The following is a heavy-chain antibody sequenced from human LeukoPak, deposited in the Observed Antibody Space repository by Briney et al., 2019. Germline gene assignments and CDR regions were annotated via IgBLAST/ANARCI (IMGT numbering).Heavy chain of an antibody. CDR2: ISAYNGNT. D-gene: IGHD3-22*01. J-gene: IGHJ4*02. CDR1: GYTFTSYG. CDR3: ARAQFLNYYDSSGYYWLNRLREFDY. V-gene: IGHV1-18*01. Sequence: ASVKVSCKASGYTFTSYGISWVRQAPGQGVEWMGWISAYNGNTNYAQKLQGRVTMTTDTSTSTAYMELRSLRSDDTAVYYCARAQFLNYYDSSGYYWLNRLREFDYWGQGTLVTVSS.